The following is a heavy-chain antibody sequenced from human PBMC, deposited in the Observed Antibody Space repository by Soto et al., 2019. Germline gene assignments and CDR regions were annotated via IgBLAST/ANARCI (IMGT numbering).Heavy chain of an antibody. V-gene: IGHV4-34*01. J-gene: IGHJ3*02. D-gene: IGHD4-17*01. CDR3: ARKGTHAYGEFDI. CDR1: GGSLSDYY. CDR2: IHRSGRT. Sequence: VQLQQWGAGLLKPSETLSLTCAVYGGSLSDYYWTWIRQPPGKGLEWIGEIHRSGRTNYNPSLKSRVTMSVDTNKNQFSLRLSSVIAAVSAVYYCARKGTHAYGEFDIWGQGTMVTVSS.